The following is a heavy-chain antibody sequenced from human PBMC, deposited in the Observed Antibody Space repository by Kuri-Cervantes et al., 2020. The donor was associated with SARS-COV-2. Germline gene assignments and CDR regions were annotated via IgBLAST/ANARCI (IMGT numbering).Heavy chain of an antibody. V-gene: IGHV3-30*18. D-gene: IGHD3-3*01. J-gene: IGHJ6*02. CDR3: AKSRSEGGGFFDYGVDV. CDR2: VSYDGSYK. CDR1: GFTFSNYG. Sequence: GESLKISYAASGFTFSNYGMHCVRQAPGKGLEWVALVSYDGSYKYYAGSVRGRFTISRDNSYKTVYLQMNSLRTEDTAVYYCAKSRSEGGGFFDYGVDVWGQGTTVTVSS.